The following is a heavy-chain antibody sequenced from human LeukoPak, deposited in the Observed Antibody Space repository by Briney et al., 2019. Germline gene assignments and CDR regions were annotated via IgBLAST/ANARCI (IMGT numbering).Heavy chain of an antibody. D-gene: IGHD3-10*01. CDR1: GYSISSGYY. J-gene: IGHJ5*02. CDR3: ARWVYGSGINWFDP. Sequence: SETLSLTCTVSGYSISSGYYWGWIRQPPGKGLEWIGSIYHSGSTYYNPSLKGRVTISVDTSKNQFSLKLGSVTAADTAVYYCARWVYGSGINWFDPWGQGTLVTVSS. CDR2: IYHSGST. V-gene: IGHV4-38-2*02.